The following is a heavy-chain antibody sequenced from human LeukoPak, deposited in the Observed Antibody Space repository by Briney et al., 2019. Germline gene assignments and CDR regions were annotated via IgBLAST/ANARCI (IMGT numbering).Heavy chain of an antibody. CDR2: IYYSGST. CDR1: GGSISSSSYY. D-gene: IGHD5-18*01. CDR3: ARCTPGYSYGYGGYYYYYGMDV. J-gene: IGHJ6*02. V-gene: IGHV4-39*07. Sequence: SETLSLTCTVSGGSISSSSYYWGWIRQPSGKGLEWIGSIYYSGSTYYNPSLKSRVTISVDTSKNQFSLKLSSVTAADTAVYYCARCTPGYSYGYGGYYYYYGMDVWGQGTTVTVSS.